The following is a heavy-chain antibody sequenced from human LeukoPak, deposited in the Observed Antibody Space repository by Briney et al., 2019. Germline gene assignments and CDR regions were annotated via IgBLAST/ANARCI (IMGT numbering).Heavy chain of an antibody. D-gene: IGHD6-19*01. V-gene: IGHV3-23*01. CDR3: ANPVTQNSGWYVNGGY. CDR2: ISGNGDTT. CDR1: GFAFGSYV. Sequence: GGSLRLSCGASGFAFGSYVMNWVRQAPGKGLEWVSSISGNGDTTHYADSVRGRFTISRDNSKNTLYLQMNNLRAEDTAVYFCANPVTQNSGWYVNGGYWGQGTLVTVSS. J-gene: IGHJ4*02.